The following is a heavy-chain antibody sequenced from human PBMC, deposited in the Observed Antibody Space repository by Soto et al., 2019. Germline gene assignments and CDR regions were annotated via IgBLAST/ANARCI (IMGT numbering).Heavy chain of an antibody. D-gene: IGHD6-19*01. Sequence: HLQLQESGPGLVKPSETLSLTCTVSGGSISSSSYYWGWIRQPPGKGLEWIGSIYYSGSTYYNPSLKGRVTISVDTSKNQFSLKLSSVTAADTAVYYCASPKTVAGPYWYFDLWGRGTLVTVSS. CDR2: IYYSGST. V-gene: IGHV4-39*01. CDR1: GGSISSSSYY. J-gene: IGHJ2*01. CDR3: ASPKTVAGPYWYFDL.